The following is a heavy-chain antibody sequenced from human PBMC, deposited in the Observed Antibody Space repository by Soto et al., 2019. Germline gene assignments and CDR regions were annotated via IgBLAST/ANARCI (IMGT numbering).Heavy chain of an antibody. J-gene: IGHJ4*02. V-gene: IGHV3-33*01. CDR2: IWHDGSSE. D-gene: IGHD1-20*01. CDR1: GFSFGSYG. Sequence: QVQVVESGGGVVQPGRSLRLSCAASGFSFGSYGMHWVRQAPGKGLEWVALIWHDGSSENCADSVKGRFTISRDNSKNMLYLQMDRLRADDTAVYYCARDYNWNLGDYWGQGTLVTVSS. CDR3: ARDYNWNLGDY.